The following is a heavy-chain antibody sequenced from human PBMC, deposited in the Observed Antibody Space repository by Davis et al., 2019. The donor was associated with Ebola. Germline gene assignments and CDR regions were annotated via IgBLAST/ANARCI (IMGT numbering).Heavy chain of an antibody. Sequence: SVKVSCKASGGTFSSYAISWVRQAPGQGLEWMGGIIPIFGTANYAQKFQGRVTITADESTSTAYMELSSLRSEDTAVYYCARTTVAMYYFDYWGQGTLVTVSS. CDR3: ARTTVAMYYFDY. CDR2: IIPIFGTA. V-gene: IGHV1-69*13. J-gene: IGHJ4*02. CDR1: GGTFSSYA. D-gene: IGHD4-23*01.